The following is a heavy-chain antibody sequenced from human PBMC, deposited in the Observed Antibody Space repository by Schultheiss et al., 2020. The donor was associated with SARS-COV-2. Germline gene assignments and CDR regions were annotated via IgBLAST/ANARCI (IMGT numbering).Heavy chain of an antibody. Sequence: GESLKISCAASGFTFSSYGMHWVRQAPGKGLEWVAVISYDGSNKYYADSVKGRFTISKDNSKNTVYLQMNSLRAEDTAVYYCAGWAEMATIFGGMDVWGKGTTVTVSS. CDR1: GFTFSSYG. CDR3: AGWAEMATIFGGMDV. J-gene: IGHJ6*04. D-gene: IGHD5-24*01. V-gene: IGHV3-30*03. CDR2: ISYDGSNK.